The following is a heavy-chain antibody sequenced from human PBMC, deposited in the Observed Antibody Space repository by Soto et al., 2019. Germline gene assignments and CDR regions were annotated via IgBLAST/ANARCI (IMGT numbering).Heavy chain of an antibody. V-gene: IGHV1-18*01. D-gene: IGHD3-16*02. CDR3: ARAETVTSDPAYDYIWGSYRPFPDY. CDR1: GYTFTSYG. Sequence: GASVKVSCKASGYTFTSYGISWVRQAPGQGLEWMGWISAYNGNTNYAQKLQGRVTMTTDTSTSTAYMELRSLRSDDTAVYYCARAETVTSDPAYDYIWGSYRPFPDYWGQGTLVTVSS. J-gene: IGHJ4*02. CDR2: ISAYNGNT.